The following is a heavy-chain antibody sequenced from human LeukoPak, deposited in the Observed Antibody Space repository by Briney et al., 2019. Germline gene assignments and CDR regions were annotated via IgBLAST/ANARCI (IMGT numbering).Heavy chain of an antibody. Sequence: PSETLSLTCTVSGGSISSYYWSWIRQPPGKGLEWIGYIYYSGSTNYNPSLKSRVTISVDTSKNQFSLKLSSVTAADTAVYYCARHVEVGATNDYFDYWGRGTLVTVSS. J-gene: IGHJ4*02. CDR2: IYYSGST. CDR1: GGSISSYY. V-gene: IGHV4-59*08. CDR3: ARHVEVGATNDYFDY. D-gene: IGHD1-26*01.